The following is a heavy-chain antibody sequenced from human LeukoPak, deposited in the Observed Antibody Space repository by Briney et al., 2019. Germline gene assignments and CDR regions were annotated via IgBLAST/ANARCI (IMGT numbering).Heavy chain of an antibody. J-gene: IGHJ4*02. V-gene: IGHV3-74*01. CDR1: GFTFSNYW. D-gene: IGHD3-10*01. CDR3: NSGSYHNDY. CDR2: IKSDGSGI. Sequence: PGGSLRLSCTASGFTFSNYWMHWIRQAPGKGLVLVSHIKSDGSGINYADSVKGRFTISRDNAKNTLYLQMNSLRAEDTAVYYCNSGSYHNDYWGQGTLVTVSS.